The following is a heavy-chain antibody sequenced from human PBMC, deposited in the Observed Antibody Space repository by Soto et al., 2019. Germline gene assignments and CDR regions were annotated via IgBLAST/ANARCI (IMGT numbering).Heavy chain of an antibody. CDR3: ATVAAGRAFDP. CDR1: GFTFDDYG. D-gene: IGHD6-13*01. J-gene: IGHJ5*02. Sequence: GGSLRLSCAASGFTFDDYGMSWVRQAPGKGLEWVSGINWNGGSTGYADSVKGRFTISRDNAKNSLYLQMKSLRADDTAFYYCATVAAGRAFDPWGQGTLVTVSS. V-gene: IGHV3-20*04. CDR2: INWNGGST.